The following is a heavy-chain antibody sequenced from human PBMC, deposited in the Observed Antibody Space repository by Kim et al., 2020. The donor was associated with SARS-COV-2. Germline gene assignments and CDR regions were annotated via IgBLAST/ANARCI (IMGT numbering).Heavy chain of an antibody. J-gene: IGHJ4*01. Sequence: GGSLRLSFVASGFTFNDAWMSWVRQAPGKGLEWVGLIRRKADGGTTGNAAPVRGRFTISRDDSKSTLFLQMNSLTTEDTAVYYCTDGLNIWGHGTLVTVSS. D-gene: IGHD2-8*01. CDR1: GFTFNDAW. CDR3: TDGLNI. V-gene: IGHV3-15*01. CDR2: IRRKADGGTT.